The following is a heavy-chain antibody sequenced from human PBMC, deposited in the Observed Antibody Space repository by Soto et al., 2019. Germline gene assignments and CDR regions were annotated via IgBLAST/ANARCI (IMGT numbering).Heavy chain of an antibody. J-gene: IGHJ4*02. CDR3: ARVWYYYDSSGYYSEYYFDY. CDR1: GGSISSGDYY. CDR2: IYYSGST. D-gene: IGHD3-22*01. Sequence: SETLSLTCTVSGGSISSGDYYWSWIRQPPGKGLEWIGYIYYSGSTYYNPSLKSRVTTSVDTSKNQFSLKLSSVTAADTAVYYCARVWYYYDSSGYYSEYYFDYWGQGTLVTVSS. V-gene: IGHV4-30-4*01.